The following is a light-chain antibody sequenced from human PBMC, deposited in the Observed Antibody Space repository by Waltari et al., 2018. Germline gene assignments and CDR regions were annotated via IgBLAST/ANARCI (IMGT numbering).Light chain of an antibody. CDR1: QTLFYSSNTKNY. CDR3: QQYYTTPT. J-gene: IGKJ1*01. CDR2: WAS. V-gene: IGKV4-1*01. Sequence: DIVMTQSPDSLAVSLGERATINCKSSQTLFYSSNTKNYLACYQLKPVQPPKLLIFWASTPESGVPDRFSVSGSATDFTLTIDTLQAEDVAVYYCQQYYTTPTFGQGTKVEIK.